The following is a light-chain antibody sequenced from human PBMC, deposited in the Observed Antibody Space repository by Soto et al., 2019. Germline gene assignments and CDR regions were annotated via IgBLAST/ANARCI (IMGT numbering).Light chain of an antibody. CDR1: SSDVGGYNY. CDR2: EVS. V-gene: IGLV2-14*01. CDR3: SSYGSTSTRYV. J-gene: IGLJ1*01. Sequence: QSALTQPASVSGSPGQSITTSCTGTSSDVGGYNYVSWYQQHPGKAPKLMIYEVSNRPSGVSNRFSGSKSGNTASLTISGLQAEDEADYFCSSYGSTSTRYVFGTGTKVTVL.